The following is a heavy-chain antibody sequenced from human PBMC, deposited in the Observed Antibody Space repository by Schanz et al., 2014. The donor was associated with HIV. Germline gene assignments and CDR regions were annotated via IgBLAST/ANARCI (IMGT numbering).Heavy chain of an antibody. Sequence: QVQLVQSGAEVKKPGASMKVSCKTSGYSFSDYYLHWVRQAPGQGLEWMGGIIPMLGTANYAQKFQGRGSINADEFTNTADMDLSSLRSDDTAIYYCARSRYGDYPYYFDYWGQGTLVTVSS. D-gene: IGHD4-17*01. V-gene: IGHV1-69*01. J-gene: IGHJ4*02. CDR3: ARSRYGDYPYYFDY. CDR2: IIPMLGTA. CDR1: GYSFSDYY.